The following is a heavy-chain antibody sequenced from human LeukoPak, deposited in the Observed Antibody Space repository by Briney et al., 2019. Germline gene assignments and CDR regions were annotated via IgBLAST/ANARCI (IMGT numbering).Heavy chain of an antibody. D-gene: IGHD3-10*01. Sequence: GESLRISCKGSGYSFTSYWISWVRQMPGKGLEWMGRIDPSDSYSPSFQGHVTISADKSISTAYLQWSSLKASDTAMYYCARQYYASGSYYNGLNWFDPWGQGTLVTVSS. J-gene: IGHJ5*02. V-gene: IGHV5-10-1*01. CDR2: IDPSDS. CDR3: ARQYYASGSYYNGLNWFDP. CDR1: GYSFTSYW.